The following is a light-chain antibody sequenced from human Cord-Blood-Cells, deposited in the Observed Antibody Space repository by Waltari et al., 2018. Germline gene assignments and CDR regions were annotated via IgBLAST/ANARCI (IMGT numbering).Light chain of an antibody. J-gene: IGKJ4*01. CDR3: QQYYSTPT. V-gene: IGKV1D-43*01. Sequence: IRMNQSPFSLSAFVGDIVTITCWASQGISSYLAWYQQKPAKAPKLFISYASSLQSGDPARFSGSGSGTDYTLTISSLQPEDFATYDCQQYYSTPTFGGGTKVEIK. CDR1: QGISSY. CDR2: YAS.